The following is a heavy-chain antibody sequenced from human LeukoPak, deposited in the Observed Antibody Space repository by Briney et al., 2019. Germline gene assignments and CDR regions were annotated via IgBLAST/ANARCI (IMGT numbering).Heavy chain of an antibody. CDR2: IIPIFGTA. Sequence: SVKVSCKASGGTFSSYAISWVRQAPGQGLEWMGGIIPIFGTANYAQKLQGRVTMTTDTSTSTAYMELRSLRSDDTAVYYCARGGIAVAGYYYYGMDVWGQGTTVTVSS. CDR3: ARGGIAVAGYYYYGMDV. V-gene: IGHV1-69*05. D-gene: IGHD6-19*01. J-gene: IGHJ6*02. CDR1: GGTFSSYA.